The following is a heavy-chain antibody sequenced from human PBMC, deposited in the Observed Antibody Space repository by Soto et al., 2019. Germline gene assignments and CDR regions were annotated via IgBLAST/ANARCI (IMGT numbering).Heavy chain of an antibody. CDR3: ASGGIFGVVAYFDY. V-gene: IGHV4-39*01. CDR2: IYYSGST. CDR1: GGSISSSSYY. J-gene: IGHJ4*02. Sequence: PSETLSLTCTVSGGSISSSSYYWGWIRQPPGKGLEWIGSIYYSGSTYYNPSLKSRVTISVDTSKNQFSLKLSSVTAADTAVYYCASGGIFGVVAYFDYWGQGTLVTV. D-gene: IGHD3-3*01.